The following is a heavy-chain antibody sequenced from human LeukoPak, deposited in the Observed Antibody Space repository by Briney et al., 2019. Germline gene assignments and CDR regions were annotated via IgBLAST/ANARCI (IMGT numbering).Heavy chain of an antibody. J-gene: IGHJ4*02. V-gene: IGHV4-34*01. CDR1: GGSFSGYY. Sequence: SETLSLTCAVYGGSFSGYYWSWIRQPPGKGLEWIGEINHSGSTNYNPSLKSRVTISVDTSKNQFSLKLSSVTAADTAVYYCARGRGSRFLEWLSIPFDYWGQGTLVTVSS. CDR3: ARGRGSRFLEWLSIPFDY. CDR2: INHSGST. D-gene: IGHD3-3*01.